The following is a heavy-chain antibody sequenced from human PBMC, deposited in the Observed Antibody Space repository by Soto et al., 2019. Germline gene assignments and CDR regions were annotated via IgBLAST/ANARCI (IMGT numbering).Heavy chain of an antibody. CDR1: GFTFSSYS. D-gene: IGHD2-8*01. J-gene: IGHJ4*02. V-gene: IGHV3-48*02. Sequence: EVQLVESGGGLVQPGGSLRLSCAASGFTFSSYSMNWVRQAPGKGLEWVSYISSSGSTIYYADSVKGRFTISRDNAKNSLYLQMHSLRDEDTAVYYCARDLRMVYAIDFDYWGQGTLVTVSS. CDR2: ISSSGSTI. CDR3: ARDLRMVYAIDFDY.